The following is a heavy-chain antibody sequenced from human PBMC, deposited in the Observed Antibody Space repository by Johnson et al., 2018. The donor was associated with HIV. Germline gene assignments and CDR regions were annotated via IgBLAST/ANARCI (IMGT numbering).Heavy chain of an antibody. Sequence: EVQLVESGGGLVQPGGSLRLSCAASGFTFSSYAMSWVRQAPGKGLEWVSAISGSGGSTYYADSVKGRFTISRANSKNTLYLQMNSLRAEDTAVYYCAPSGAGRYCSGGSCYDDAFDIWGQGTMVTVSS. D-gene: IGHD2-15*01. J-gene: IGHJ3*02. CDR2: ISGSGGST. V-gene: IGHV3-23*04. CDR1: GFTFSSYA. CDR3: APSGAGRYCSGGSCYDDAFDI.